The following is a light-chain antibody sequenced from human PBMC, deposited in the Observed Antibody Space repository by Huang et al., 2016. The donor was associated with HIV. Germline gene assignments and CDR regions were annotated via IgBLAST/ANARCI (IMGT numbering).Light chain of an antibody. CDR2: DAS. Sequence: EIVLTQSPATLSLSPGDRATLSCRASPSVENSLAWYQQKPGQPPRLLRYDASIRATGIPARFSGSGSGTDFTLTISSLEPDDFAVYYCQQRSKWPPVYTFGQGTKLEIK. CDR1: PSVENS. V-gene: IGKV3-11*01. J-gene: IGKJ2*01. CDR3: QQRSKWPPVYT.